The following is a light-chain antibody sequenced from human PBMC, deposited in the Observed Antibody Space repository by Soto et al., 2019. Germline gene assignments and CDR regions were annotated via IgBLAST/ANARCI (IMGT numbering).Light chain of an antibody. CDR3: QQRSNWPIT. V-gene: IGKV3-11*01. CDR1: QSVSSY. Sequence: EIVLTQSPATLSLSPGERATLSCRARQSVSSYLAWYQQKPGQAPRLLIYDASNRATGIPARFSGSGSGTDFTLTIGTLEPEDFELYYCQQRSNWPITFGQGTRLEIK. J-gene: IGKJ5*01. CDR2: DAS.